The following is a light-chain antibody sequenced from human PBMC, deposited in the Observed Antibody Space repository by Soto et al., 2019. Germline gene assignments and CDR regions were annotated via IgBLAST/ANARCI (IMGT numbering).Light chain of an antibody. V-gene: IGKV3-15*01. CDR2: GAS. CDR1: QSVNSN. Sequence: EIVVTQSPATLSVSPGDRATLSCRASQSVNSNLAWYHLKPGQAPRLLIYGASIRAASIPARFTGSESGTEFTLSISSLQSEDFAVYYCQQYDDWPWTFGHGTKVDIK. CDR3: QQYDDWPWT. J-gene: IGKJ1*01.